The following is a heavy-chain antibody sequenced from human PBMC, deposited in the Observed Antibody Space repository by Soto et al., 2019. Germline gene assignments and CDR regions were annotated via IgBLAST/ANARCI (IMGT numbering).Heavy chain of an antibody. J-gene: IGHJ4*02. CDR1: GFTFSSYA. CDR2: ISGSGGST. Sequence: SLRLSCAASGFTFSSYAMSWVRQAPGKGLEWVSAISGSGGSTYYADSVKGRFTISRDNSKNTLYLQMNSLRAEDTAVYYCAKLKAEQQLGYYFDYWGQGTLVTVSS. CDR3: AKLKAEQQLGYYFDY. D-gene: IGHD6-13*01. V-gene: IGHV3-23*01.